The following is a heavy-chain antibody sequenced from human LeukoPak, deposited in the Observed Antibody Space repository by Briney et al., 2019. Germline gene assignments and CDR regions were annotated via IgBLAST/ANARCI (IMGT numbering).Heavy chain of an antibody. D-gene: IGHD3-22*01. V-gene: IGHV4-59*08. CDR1: GGSISSYY. Sequence: TPSETLSLTCTVSGGSISSYYWSWIRQPPGKGLEWIGYIYYSGSTNYNPSLKSRVTISVDTSKNQFSLKLSSVTAADTAVYYCARAPYYYDSSGLWVDAFDIWGQGTMVTVSS. CDR2: IYYSGST. CDR3: ARAPYYYDSSGLWVDAFDI. J-gene: IGHJ3*02.